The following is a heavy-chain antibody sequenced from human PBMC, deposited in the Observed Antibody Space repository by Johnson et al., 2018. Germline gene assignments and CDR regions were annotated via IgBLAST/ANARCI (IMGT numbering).Heavy chain of an antibody. CDR3: AKALAVAEYYYYYYMDV. V-gene: IGHV3-9*01. CDR1: GFTFNDYA. D-gene: IGHD6-19*01. CDR2: ISWTSGSI. Sequence: EVQLLESGGGLVQPGRSLRLSCAASGFTFNDYAMHWVRQAPGQGPEGVSGISWTSGSIGYADSVTGRFTISRDNSKNTLYLQMNSLRAEDTAVYYVAKALAVAEYYYYYYMDVWGKGATVTVSS. J-gene: IGHJ6*03.